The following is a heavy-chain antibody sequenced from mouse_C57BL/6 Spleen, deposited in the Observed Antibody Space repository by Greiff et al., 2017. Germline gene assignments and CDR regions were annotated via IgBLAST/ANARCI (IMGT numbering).Heavy chain of an antibody. V-gene: IGHV1-54*01. Sequence: VQLQQSGAELVRPGTSVKVSCKASGYAFTNYLIEWVKQRPGQGLEWIGVINPGSGGTNYNEKFKGKATLTADKSSSTAYMQLSSLTSEDSAVYFCARRGVVGADFDYWGQGTTLTVSS. D-gene: IGHD1-1*01. J-gene: IGHJ2*01. CDR1: GYAFTNYL. CDR3: ARRGVVGADFDY. CDR2: INPGSGGT.